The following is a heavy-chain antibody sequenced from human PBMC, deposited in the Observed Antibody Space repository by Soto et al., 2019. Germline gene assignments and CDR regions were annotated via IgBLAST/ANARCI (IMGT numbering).Heavy chain of an antibody. J-gene: IGHJ4*02. V-gene: IGHV6-1*01. Sequence: WIRQSPSRGLEWLGRTYYRSKWYNDYALSVKSRITINPDTSKNQFSLHLNSVTPEDTAVYYCERLMVVPYSFDSWGQGTLVTVSS. CDR3: ERLMVVPYSFDS. CDR2: TYYRSKWYN. D-gene: IGHD2-8*01.